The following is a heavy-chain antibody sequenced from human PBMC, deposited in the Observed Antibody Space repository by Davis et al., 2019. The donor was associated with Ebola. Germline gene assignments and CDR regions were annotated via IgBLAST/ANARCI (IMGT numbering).Heavy chain of an antibody. J-gene: IGHJ4*02. CDR2: ISDDGNNK. CDR3: ARDLSRDSSGYLWD. V-gene: IGHV3-30*19. Sequence: PGGSLRLSCAASGFIFSNYGMHWVRQAPGKGLEWVAVISDDGNNKYSTDYLKGRFTISRDNLKNTLYLQMNSLRDEDTAVYYCARDLSRDSSGYLWDWGQGTLVTVSS. CDR1: GFIFSNYG. D-gene: IGHD3-22*01.